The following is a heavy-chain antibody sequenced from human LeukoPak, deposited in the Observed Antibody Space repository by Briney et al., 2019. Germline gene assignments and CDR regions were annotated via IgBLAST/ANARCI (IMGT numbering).Heavy chain of an antibody. J-gene: IGHJ4*02. CDR1: GSTFSSYA. CDR3: AKDRVVCSTTSCYPGFDY. Sequence: PGGSLRLSCAASGSTFSSYAMSWVRQVPGKGLEWVSTISGSGGSTDYADSVKGRFTISRDNSKNTLYLQMNSLRAEDTAVYYCAKDRVVCSTTSCYPGFDYWGQGTLVTVSS. CDR2: ISGSGGST. V-gene: IGHV3-23*01. D-gene: IGHD2-2*01.